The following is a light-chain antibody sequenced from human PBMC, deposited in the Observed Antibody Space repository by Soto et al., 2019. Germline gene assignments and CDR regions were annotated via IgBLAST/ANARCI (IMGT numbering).Light chain of an antibody. CDR1: QSVSSSY. CDR3: QQYYDWPIT. V-gene: IGKV3-20*01. CDR2: GAS. J-gene: IGKJ5*01. Sequence: EIVLTQYPGTLSLSPGERATLSCRASQSVSSSYLAWYQQKPGQAPRLLIYGASSRATGIPDRFSGSGSGTEFTLTISSLQSEDFAVYYCQQYYDWPITFGQGTRLEI.